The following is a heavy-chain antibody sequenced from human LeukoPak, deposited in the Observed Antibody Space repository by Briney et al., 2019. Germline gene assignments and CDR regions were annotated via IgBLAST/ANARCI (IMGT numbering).Heavy chain of an antibody. CDR1: GGSIRSYY. D-gene: IGHD2-2*01. CDR2: IYYSGST. Sequence: SSETLSLTCTVSGGSIRSYYWNWIRQSPGKTLEWIGYIYYSGSTNYNPSLKSRVTISVDTSKSQFSLKLSSVTAADTAVYYCARDEGGQLNYFDYWGQGTLVTVSS. J-gene: IGHJ4*02. V-gene: IGHV4-59*01. CDR3: ARDEGGQLNYFDY.